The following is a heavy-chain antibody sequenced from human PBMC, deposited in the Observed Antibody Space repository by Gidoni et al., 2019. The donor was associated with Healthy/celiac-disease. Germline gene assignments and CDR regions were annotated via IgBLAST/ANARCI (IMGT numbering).Heavy chain of an antibody. J-gene: IGHJ4*02. CDR1: GGSISSYY. Sequence: QVQLQESGPGLVKPSETLSLTCTVSGGSISSYYWSWIRQPPGKGLEWIGYIYYSGSTNYNPSLKSRVTISVDTSKNQFSLKLSSVTAADTAVYYCARSNRGGYPDYWGQGTLVTVSS. D-gene: IGHD2-15*01. V-gene: IGHV4-59*08. CDR2: IYYSGST. CDR3: ARSNRGGYPDY.